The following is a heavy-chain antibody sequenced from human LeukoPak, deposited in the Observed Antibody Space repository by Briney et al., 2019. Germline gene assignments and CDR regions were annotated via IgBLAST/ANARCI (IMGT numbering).Heavy chain of an antibody. CDR2: ISDVGGNK. J-gene: IGHJ4*02. CDR3: AREWGGSYFRY. CDR1: GFTFSDYA. Sequence: PGRSLRLSCAASGFTFSDYALHWVRQAPGKGLEWVSVISDVGGNKYHADSVKGRFTISTDNSENMLYLEMSTLRAEDTAVYYCAREWGGSYFRYWGQGTLVTVSS. V-gene: IGHV3-30*14. D-gene: IGHD1-26*01.